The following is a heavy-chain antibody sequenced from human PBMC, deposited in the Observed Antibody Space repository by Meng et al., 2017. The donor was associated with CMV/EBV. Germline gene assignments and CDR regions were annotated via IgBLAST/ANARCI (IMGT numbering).Heavy chain of an antibody. Sequence: SVKVSCKASGGTFSSYAISWVRQAPGQGLEWMGGIIPILGIANYAQKFQGRVTITADKSTSTAYMELSSLRSEDTAVYYCAREGVVVPAAIQEFDYWGQGTLVTVSS. CDR3: AREGVVVPAAIQEFDY. CDR1: GGTFSSYA. CDR2: IIPILGIA. D-gene: IGHD2-2*02. V-gene: IGHV1-69*10. J-gene: IGHJ4*02.